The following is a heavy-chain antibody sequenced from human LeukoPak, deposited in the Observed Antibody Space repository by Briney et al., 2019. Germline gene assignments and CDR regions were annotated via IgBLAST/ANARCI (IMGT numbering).Heavy chain of an antibody. J-gene: IGHJ4*02. V-gene: IGHV1-69*04. CDR3: ASAPKNTVTFFDY. D-gene: IGHD4-17*01. Sequence: ASVKVSCKASGGTFSSYAISWVRQAPGQGLEWMGRIIPILGIANYARKFQGRVTITADKSTSTAYMELSSLRSEDTAVYYCASAPKNTVTFFDYWGQGTLVTVSS. CDR2: IIPILGIA. CDR1: GGTFSSYA.